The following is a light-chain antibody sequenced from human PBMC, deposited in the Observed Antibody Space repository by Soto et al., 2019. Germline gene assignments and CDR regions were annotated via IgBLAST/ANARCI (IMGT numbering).Light chain of an antibody. CDR1: QTISSW. CDR2: KAS. CDR3: QPYNSYSEA. J-gene: IGKJ1*01. V-gene: IGKV1-5*03. Sequence: EIQMTQYPSTLSGSVGDRVTITCRASQTISSWLAWYQQKPGKAPKLLIYKASTLKSGVPSRFSGSGSGTEFTLTISSLQPDDFATYYCQPYNSYSEAFGQGTKVDIK.